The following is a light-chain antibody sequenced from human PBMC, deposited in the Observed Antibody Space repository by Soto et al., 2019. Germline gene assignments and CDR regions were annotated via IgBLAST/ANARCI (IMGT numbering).Light chain of an antibody. CDR2: DAS. CDR1: QTISTW. CDR3: QQYSVYPVT. Sequence: DIQVTQSPPTLSASVVDRVTITCRASQTISTWMAWYQQKPGKAPKLLVYDASTLQSGVASRFSGSGSGTEFTLTISSLQPDDFATYYCQQYSVYPVTFGGGTKVNIK. J-gene: IGKJ4*01. V-gene: IGKV1-5*01.